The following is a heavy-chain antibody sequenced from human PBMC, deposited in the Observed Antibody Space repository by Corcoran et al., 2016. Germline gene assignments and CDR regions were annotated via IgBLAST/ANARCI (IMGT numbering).Heavy chain of an antibody. V-gene: IGHV4-38-2*02. D-gene: IGHD2-21*02. CDR1: GYSISSGYY. J-gene: IGHJ4*02. CDR3: ARGGRVVTNPEFDY. Sequence: QVQLQESGPGLVKPSETLSLTCTVSGYSISSGYYWGWIRQPPGTGLEWIANIYHGGTTYYNPSLKTRVTISVDTSKNQFSLKLRSVTAADTAVYYCARGGRVVTNPEFDYWGQGTLVTVSS. CDR2: IYHGGTT.